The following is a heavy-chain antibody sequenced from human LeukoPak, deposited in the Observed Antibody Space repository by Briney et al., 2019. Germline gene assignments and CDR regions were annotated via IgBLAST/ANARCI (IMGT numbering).Heavy chain of an antibody. CDR2: IYPGDSDT. CDR1: GSTFTDHW. V-gene: IGHV5-51*01. CDR3: ARHRGSSWYDGYFQH. Sequence: KRGESLQISCQASGSTFTDHWIGWARQLPGKGLEWMGIIYPGDSDTRYSPSFQGQVTISADKSISTAYLQWSSLKASDTAMYYCARHRGSSWYDGYFQHWGQGTLVTVSS. D-gene: IGHD6-13*01. J-gene: IGHJ1*01.